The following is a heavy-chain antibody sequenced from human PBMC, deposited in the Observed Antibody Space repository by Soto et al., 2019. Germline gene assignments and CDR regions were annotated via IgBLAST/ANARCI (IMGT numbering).Heavy chain of an antibody. Sequence: QVQLVQSGAEVKKPGASVKVSCKASGYTFTSYGISWVRQAPGQGLEWMAWISGYSGDTNYAQKFQGRVTVTTETSTSTVYMDLRSLRSDDTAVYYCAGDRAGIAEAGWFDPWGQGTLVTVSS. D-gene: IGHD6-13*01. CDR1: GYTFTSYG. V-gene: IGHV1-18*01. J-gene: IGHJ5*02. CDR3: AGDRAGIAEAGWFDP. CDR2: ISGYSGDT.